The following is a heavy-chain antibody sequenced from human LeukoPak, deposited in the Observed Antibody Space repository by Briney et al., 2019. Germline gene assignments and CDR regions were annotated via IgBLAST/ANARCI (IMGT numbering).Heavy chain of an antibody. V-gene: IGHV4-59*01. J-gene: IGHJ6*02. D-gene: IGHD5-18*01. CDR1: GGSISSYY. Sequence: SETLSLTCTVSGGSISSYYWSWIRQPPGKGLEWIGDIYYSGSTNYNPALKSRVTISVDTSKNQFSLKLSSVTAADTAVYYCARRRLGYSYGNYYYYYGMDVWGQGTTVTVSS. CDR2: IYYSGST. CDR3: ARRRLGYSYGNYYYYYGMDV.